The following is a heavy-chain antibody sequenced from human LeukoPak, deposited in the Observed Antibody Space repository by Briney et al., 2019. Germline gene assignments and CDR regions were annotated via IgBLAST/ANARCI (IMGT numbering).Heavy chain of an antibody. Sequence: GGSLRLSCAASGFTFSNAWMSWVRQAPGKGLEWVANIKQDGSEKYYVDSVKGRFTISRDNAENSLYLQVNSLTAEDTAVYYCARYGVDSSGYYFFDYWGQGTLVTVSS. CDR3: ARYGVDSSGYYFFDY. CDR2: IKQDGSEK. V-gene: IGHV3-7*01. D-gene: IGHD6-19*01. J-gene: IGHJ4*02. CDR1: GFTFSNAW.